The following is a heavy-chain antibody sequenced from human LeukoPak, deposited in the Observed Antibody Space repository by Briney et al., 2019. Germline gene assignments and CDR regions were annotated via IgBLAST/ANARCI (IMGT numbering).Heavy chain of an antibody. D-gene: IGHD2-15*01. J-gene: IGHJ4*01. Sequence: ASVKVSCKASGYTFISYGISWVRQAPGQGLEWMGWISAYNGNTTYAQKLQGRVTMTTDTSTSTAYMELRSLRSDDTAVYYCARFRSLGYCSGGSCYSYFDYWGQGTLVTVSS. CDR1: GYTFISYG. CDR3: ARFRSLGYCSGGSCYSYFDY. V-gene: IGHV1-18*01. CDR2: ISAYNGNT.